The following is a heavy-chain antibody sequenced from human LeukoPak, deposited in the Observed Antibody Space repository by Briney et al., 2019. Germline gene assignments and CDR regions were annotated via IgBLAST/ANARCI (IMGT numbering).Heavy chain of an antibody. CDR1: GGSITSYY. D-gene: IGHD2-8*01. CDR3: ARNGHYYYYYYMDV. J-gene: IGHJ6*03. Sequence: SETLSLTCTVSGGSITSYYWSWIRQPPGKGLEWIGSIYYSGSTNYNPSLKSRVTMSVDTSKNQFSLKLSSVTAADTAVYYCARNGHYYYYYYMDVWGKGTTVTISS. CDR2: IYYSGST. V-gene: IGHV4-59*12.